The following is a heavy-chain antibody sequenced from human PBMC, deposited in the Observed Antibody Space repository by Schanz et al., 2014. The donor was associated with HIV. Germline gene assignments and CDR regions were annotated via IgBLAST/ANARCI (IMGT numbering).Heavy chain of an antibody. V-gene: IGHV1-46*01. Sequence: QVQEVQSGRETKKPGDSVKVSCRTSGYGFTGFGISWVRQAPGQGLEWMGIINPRGGNTTYAQKFQGRVTMTRDTSTSTVYMELSSLRSEDTALYYCARVSGWSSFDYWGQGTLVIVSS. CDR2: INPRGGNT. CDR3: ARVSGWSSFDY. J-gene: IGHJ4*02. CDR1: GYGFTGFG. D-gene: IGHD6-13*01.